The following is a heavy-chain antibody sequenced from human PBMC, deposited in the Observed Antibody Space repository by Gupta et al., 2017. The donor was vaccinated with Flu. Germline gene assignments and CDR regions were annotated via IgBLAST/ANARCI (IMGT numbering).Heavy chain of an antibody. CDR2: IYYDGNT. CDR3: ARLPNYDYVWGSYYIDY. J-gene: IGHJ4*02. D-gene: IGHD3-16*01. CDR1: VGSIRSSRYY. V-gene: IGHV4-39*01. Sequence: QLQLQESCPGLVKPSETLSLTCTVSVGSIRSSRYYWGWIRQPPGKGLDWVGNIYYDGNTYYNPSRKSRVTISVDTSRNQFSLKLNSVTAADTAVYYCARLPNYDYVWGSYYIDYWGQGILVSVSS.